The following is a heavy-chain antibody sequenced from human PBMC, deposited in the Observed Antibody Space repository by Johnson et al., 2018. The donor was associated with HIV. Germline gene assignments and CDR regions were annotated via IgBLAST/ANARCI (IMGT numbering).Heavy chain of an antibody. CDR3: TRSDSTDYKFWSGYYTGAFDI. J-gene: IGHJ3*02. V-gene: IGHV3-73*01. D-gene: IGHD3-3*01. CDR2: IRSKANSYAT. CDR1: GFTFSGSA. Sequence: VQLVESGGGLVQPGGSLKLSCAASGFTFSGSAIHWVRQASGKGLEWVGRIRSKANSYATAYAASVKGRFTISRDDSKNTAYLQMNSLKIEDTAVYYCTRSDSTDYKFWSGYYTGAFDIWGQGTMVTVSS.